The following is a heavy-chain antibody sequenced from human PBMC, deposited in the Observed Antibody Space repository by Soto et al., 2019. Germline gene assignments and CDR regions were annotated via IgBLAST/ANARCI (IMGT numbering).Heavy chain of an antibody. CDR2: ISSSGSII. J-gene: IGHJ4*02. V-gene: IGHV3-11*01. CDR3: ARDHWNGYSLDY. CDR1: GFTFSDYY. D-gene: IGHD3-3*01. Sequence: QVQLVESGGGLVKPGGSLRLSCAASGFTFSDYYMSWIRQAPGKGLEWVSHISSSGSIIYYADSVRGRFTISRDNANNSRYLQMDSLRAEDTAVYYCARDHWNGYSLDYWGQGTLVTVSS.